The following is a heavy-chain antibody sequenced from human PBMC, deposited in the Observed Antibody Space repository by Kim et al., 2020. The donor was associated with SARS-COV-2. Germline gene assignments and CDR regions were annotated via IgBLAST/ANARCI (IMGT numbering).Heavy chain of an antibody. V-gene: IGHV3-30*04. CDR3: AREGITAAGTFDY. J-gene: IGHJ4*02. Sequence: GGSLRLSCAASGFPFRNYAMHWVRQASGKGLEWVAVLSYDGSGKYYADSVKGRLTISRDNSKNTLYLQMNSLRAEDTAVYYCAREGITAAGTFDYWGQGTLVIVSS. CDR2: LSYDGSGK. CDR1: GFPFRNYA. D-gene: IGHD6-13*01.